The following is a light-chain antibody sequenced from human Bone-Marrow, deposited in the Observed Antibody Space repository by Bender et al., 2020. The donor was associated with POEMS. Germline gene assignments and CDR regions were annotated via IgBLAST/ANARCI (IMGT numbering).Light chain of an antibody. Sequence: QSVLTQPPSASGTPGQSVTISCSGTSSNFGNNAANWCQHVPGTAPKLLIYSNNQRPSGVPDRFSASTSGTSASLAISGLHSDDEADYYCSSWDDSLNGWVFGGGTKLTVL. V-gene: IGLV1-44*01. CDR1: SSNFGNNA. CDR3: SSWDDSLNGWV. CDR2: SNN. J-gene: IGLJ3*02.